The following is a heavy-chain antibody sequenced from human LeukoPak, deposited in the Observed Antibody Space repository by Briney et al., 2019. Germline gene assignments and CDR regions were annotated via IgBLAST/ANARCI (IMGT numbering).Heavy chain of an antibody. V-gene: IGHV4-59*01. D-gene: IGHD2-15*01. Sequence: PSETLSLTCTVSGDSITNYFWSWLRQPPGKGLEGIGYIYYTGNTNYKPSLKSRVTMSVDTSTNQFSLRLRSVTAADTAVYYCARGRAAYSAYYFDYWGRGTLVTVSS. J-gene: IGHJ4*02. CDR3: ARGRAAYSAYYFDY. CDR2: IYYTGNT. CDR1: GDSITNYF.